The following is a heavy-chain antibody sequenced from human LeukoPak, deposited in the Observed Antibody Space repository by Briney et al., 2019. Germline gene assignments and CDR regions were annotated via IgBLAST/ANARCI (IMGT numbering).Heavy chain of an antibody. V-gene: IGHV4-4*07. D-gene: IGHD6-13*01. J-gene: IGHJ6*03. CDR2: IYTSGST. CDR1: GGSISSYY. CDR3: ARDGSYSSPDYYMDV. Sequence: SETLSLTCTVSGGSISSYYWSWIRQPAGKGLEWIGRIYTSGSTNYNPSLTSRVTMSVDTSKNQFSLKLSSVTAADTAVYYCARDGSYSSPDYYMDVWGKGTTVTVSS.